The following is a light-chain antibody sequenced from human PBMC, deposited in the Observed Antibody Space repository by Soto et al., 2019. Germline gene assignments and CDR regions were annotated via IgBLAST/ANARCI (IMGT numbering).Light chain of an antibody. V-gene: IGKV3-15*01. CDR3: QQYNNWPIT. Sequence: EIVMTQSPATLSVSPGERATLSCRASQSVSSNLAWYQQKPGQAPRLLIYGASTRATGIPARFSGSGSGTEFTLTISSLQSEDXAVYYCQQYNNWPITFX. CDR1: QSVSSN. CDR2: GAS. J-gene: IGKJ5*01.